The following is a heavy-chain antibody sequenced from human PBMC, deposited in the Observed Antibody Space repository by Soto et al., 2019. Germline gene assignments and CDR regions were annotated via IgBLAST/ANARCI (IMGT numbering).Heavy chain of an antibody. Sequence: QVQLVESGGGVVQPGRSLRLSCAASGFTFSSYAMHWVRQAPGKGLEWVAVISYDGSNKYYADSVKGRFTISRVNSKNTLYLQKNSLRAEDRAVYYCAREGKPRVITRLAFGYWGQGTLVTVSS. V-gene: IGHV3-30-3*01. J-gene: IGHJ4*02. CDR3: AREGKPRVITRLAFGY. CDR2: ISYDGSNK. D-gene: IGHD3-16*01. CDR1: GFTFSSYA.